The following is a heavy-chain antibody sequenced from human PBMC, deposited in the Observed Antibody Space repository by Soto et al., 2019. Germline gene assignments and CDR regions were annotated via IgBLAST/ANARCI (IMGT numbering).Heavy chain of an antibody. CDR2: INPNSGGT. D-gene: IGHD2-8*02. Sequence: ASVKVSCKASGYTFTGYYMHWVRQAPGQGLEWMGWINPNSGGTNYAQKFQGWVTMTRNTSISTAYMELSSLRSEDTAVYYCARDKITGHFDYWGQGTLVTVSS. V-gene: IGHV1-2*04. CDR3: ARDKITGHFDY. CDR1: GYTFTGYY. J-gene: IGHJ4*02.